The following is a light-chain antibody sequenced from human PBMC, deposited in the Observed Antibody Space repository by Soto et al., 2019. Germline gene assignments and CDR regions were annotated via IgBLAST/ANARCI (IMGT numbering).Light chain of an antibody. CDR2: DVS. V-gene: IGLV2-14*01. CDR1: SSDVGGYNY. Sequence: QSALTQPASVSGSPGQSITISCTGTSSDVGGYNYVSWYQQHPGKAPKLMIYDVSNRPSGVSNRFSGSKSGNTASLTISGLQAEEEADYYCSSYTSSSTPYWVFGGGTKVTVL. J-gene: IGLJ3*02. CDR3: SSYTSSSTPYWV.